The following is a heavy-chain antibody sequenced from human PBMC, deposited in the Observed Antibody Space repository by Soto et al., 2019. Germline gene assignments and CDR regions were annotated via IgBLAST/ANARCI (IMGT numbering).Heavy chain of an antibody. CDR1: GYTFTSYA. CDR2: INAGNGNT. J-gene: IGHJ4*02. CDR3: ARVVGIAVDDY. V-gene: IGHV1-3*01. Sequence: QVQLVQSGAEVKKPGASVKVSCKASGYTFTSYAMHWVRQAPGQRLEWMGWINAGNGNTKYSQKFQGRVTITRDTSASTAYMELSSLRSKDTAVYYCARVVGIAVDDYGGQGTLVTVSS. D-gene: IGHD6-19*01.